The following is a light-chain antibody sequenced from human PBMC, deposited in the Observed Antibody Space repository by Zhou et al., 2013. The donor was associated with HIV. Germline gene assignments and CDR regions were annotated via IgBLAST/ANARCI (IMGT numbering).Light chain of an antibody. J-gene: IGKJ2*01. Sequence: IQMTQSPSSLSAFIGDRVTMTCRSSQAIGHDLSWYQQRPGKAPTLLIYKASNLQSGVPSRFSGSGSGADFTLTINSLQPEDFATYFCQQSYSVPPTFGQGTKLEI. CDR3: QQSYSVPPT. V-gene: IGKV1-39*01. CDR2: KAS. CDR1: QAIGHD.